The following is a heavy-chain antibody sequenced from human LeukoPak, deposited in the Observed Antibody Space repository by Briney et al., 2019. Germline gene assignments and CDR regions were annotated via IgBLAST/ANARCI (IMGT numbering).Heavy chain of an antibody. D-gene: IGHD5-18*01. CDR1: GDSVSSNSVA. V-gene: IGHV6-1*01. J-gene: IGHJ4*02. CDR2: TYYRSKWYY. Sequence: SQTLSLTCVISGDSVSSNSVAWNWIRQSPSRGLEWLGRTYYRSKWYYDYAVSVKSRITINADTSKNQFSLQLNSVTPEDTAVYYCARSHSYGVYYFGYWGQGTLVTVSS. CDR3: ARSHSYGVYYFGY.